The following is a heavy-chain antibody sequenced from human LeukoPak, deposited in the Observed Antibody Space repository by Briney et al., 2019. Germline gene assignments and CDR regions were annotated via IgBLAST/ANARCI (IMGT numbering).Heavy chain of an antibody. CDR2: IGGSGGST. Sequence: GGSLRLSCGASGFTFSSCGMSWVRQAPGKGLEWVSAIGGSGGSTYYADSVKGRSTISRDNSKNTLYLQMNSLRAEDKAVYYCAKLVGATYYTNYWGQGTLVTVSS. CDR1: GFTFSSCG. CDR3: AKLVGATYYTNY. V-gene: IGHV3-23*01. D-gene: IGHD1-26*01. J-gene: IGHJ4*02.